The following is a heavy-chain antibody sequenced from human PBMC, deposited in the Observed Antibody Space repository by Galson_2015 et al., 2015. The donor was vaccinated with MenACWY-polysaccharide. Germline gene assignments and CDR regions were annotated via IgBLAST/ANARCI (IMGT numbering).Heavy chain of an antibody. CDR2: ITGGSSSI. CDR1: GFTFSTSS. Sequence: SLRISSAASGFTFSTSSMTWVRQAPGQGLEWVSYITGGSSSIYYADSVTDRCTISRDTAKTSLYLQMTSPRDDDTAVYYCARDSGIAGADDYWGQGTLVTVSS. J-gene: IGHJ4*02. V-gene: IGHV3-48*02. D-gene: IGHD6-13*01. CDR3: ARDSGIAGADDY.